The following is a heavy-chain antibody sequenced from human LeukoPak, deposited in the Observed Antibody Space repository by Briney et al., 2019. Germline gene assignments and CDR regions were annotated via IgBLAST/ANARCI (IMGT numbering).Heavy chain of an antibody. CDR1: GYSFPNYW. CDR3: ARFYYDSGTYYFDY. CDR2: VYPGDSDT. J-gene: IGHJ4*02. V-gene: IGHV5-51*01. Sequence: RESLKISCQASGYSFPNYWIGWVRQVPGKGLEWVGIVYPGDSDTRYSPSFQGQVTISADKSISAAYLQWSSLKASDTVMYYCARFYYDSGTYYFDYWGQGTLVTVSS. D-gene: IGHD3-22*01.